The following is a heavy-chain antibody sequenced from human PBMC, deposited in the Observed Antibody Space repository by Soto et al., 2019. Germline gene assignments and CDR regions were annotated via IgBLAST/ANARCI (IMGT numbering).Heavy chain of an antibody. CDR2: IYHSGST. Sequence: SKTLSLTCAVSGGSISSSNWWSWVRQPPGKGLEWIGEIYHSGSTNYNPSLKSRVTISVDKSKNQFSLKLSSVTAADTAVYYCARAQGWSSTSAVGPSSFDPWGQGTLVTVSS. V-gene: IGHV4-4*02. CDR3: ARAQGWSSTSAVGPSSFDP. D-gene: IGHD2-2*01. J-gene: IGHJ5*02. CDR1: GGSISSSNW.